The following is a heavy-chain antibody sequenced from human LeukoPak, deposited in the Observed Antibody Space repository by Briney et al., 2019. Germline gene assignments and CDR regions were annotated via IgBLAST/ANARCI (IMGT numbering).Heavy chain of an antibody. CDR1: GGSISSYY. CDR2: IYYSGST. Sequence: KASETLSLTCTVSGGSISSYYWSWIRQPAGKGLEWIGYIYYSGSTNYNPSLKSRVTILVDTSKNQFSLKLSSVTAADTAVYYCAKYLGATDESHFDYWGQGTLVTVSS. CDR3: AKYLGATDESHFDY. J-gene: IGHJ4*02. D-gene: IGHD1-26*01. V-gene: IGHV4-59*01.